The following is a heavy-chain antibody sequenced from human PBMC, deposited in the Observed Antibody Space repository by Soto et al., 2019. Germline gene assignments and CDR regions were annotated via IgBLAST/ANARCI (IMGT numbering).Heavy chain of an antibody. CDR3: ARDRPSLYYYGSGKKMGYMDV. J-gene: IGHJ6*03. D-gene: IGHD3-10*01. V-gene: IGHV3-48*01. CDR1: GFTFSSYS. Sequence: GGSLRLSCAASGFTFSSYSMNWVRQAPGKGLEWVSYISSSSSTIYYADSVKGRFTISRDNAKNSLYLQMNSLRAEDTAVYYCARDRPSLYYYGSGKKMGYMDVWGKGTTVTVSS. CDR2: ISSSSSTI.